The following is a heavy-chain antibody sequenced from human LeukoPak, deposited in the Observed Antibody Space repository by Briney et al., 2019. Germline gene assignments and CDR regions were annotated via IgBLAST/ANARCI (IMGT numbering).Heavy chain of an antibody. J-gene: IGHJ4*02. Sequence: GGSLRLSCAASGFTVSSSYMSWVRQAPGKGLEWVSVIYSGGSTYYADSVKGRFTISRDNSKNTLYLQMNSLRAEDTAVYYCARDSGGSSSWSGYFDYWGQGTLVTVSS. CDR2: IYSGGST. V-gene: IGHV3-66*01. D-gene: IGHD6-13*01. CDR1: GFTVSSSY. CDR3: ARDSGGSSSWSGYFDY.